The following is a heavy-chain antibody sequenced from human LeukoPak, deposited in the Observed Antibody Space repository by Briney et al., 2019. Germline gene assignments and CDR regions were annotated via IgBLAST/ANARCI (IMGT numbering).Heavy chain of an antibody. V-gene: IGHV3-30-3*01. CDR1: GFTFSSYA. CDR2: ISYDGSNK. Sequence: QPGRSLRLSCAASGFTFSSYAMHWVRQAPGKGLEWVAVISYDGSNKYYADSVKGRFTISRDNSKNTLYLQMNSLRAEDTAVYYCARELPLTFFDYWGQGPLVTVSS. CDR3: ARELPLTFFDY. D-gene: IGHD2/OR15-2a*01. J-gene: IGHJ4*02.